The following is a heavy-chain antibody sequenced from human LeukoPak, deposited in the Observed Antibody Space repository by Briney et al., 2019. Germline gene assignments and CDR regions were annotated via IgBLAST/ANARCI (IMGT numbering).Heavy chain of an antibody. CDR3: ARDYHGSGSLTTFDY. CDR1: GYTFTSFY. J-gene: IGHJ4*02. D-gene: IGHD3-10*01. V-gene: IGHV1-46*01. Sequence: ASVKVSCKASGYTFTSFYMHWVQQAPGQGLEWMGIINPRGGSATSAQKFQGRVTLTRDTSTSTVYMELSSLRSEDTAVYYCARDYHGSGSLTTFDYWGQGTLVTVSS. CDR2: INPRGGSA.